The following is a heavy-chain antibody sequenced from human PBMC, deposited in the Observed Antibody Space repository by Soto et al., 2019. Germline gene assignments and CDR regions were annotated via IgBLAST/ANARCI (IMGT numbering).Heavy chain of an antibody. D-gene: IGHD3-3*01. Sequence: GGSLRLSCTASRFDFGDYYMSWIRQAPGKGLEWVSYIDSDDGTTYYTESVKGRFTISRDNAKNSLYLQMNSLRVEDTALYYCVRPYYTSSWFPFDRWGQGTLVTVSS. CDR1: RFDFGDYY. CDR3: VRPYYTSSWFPFDR. CDR2: IDSDDGTT. V-gene: IGHV3-11*01. J-gene: IGHJ4*02.